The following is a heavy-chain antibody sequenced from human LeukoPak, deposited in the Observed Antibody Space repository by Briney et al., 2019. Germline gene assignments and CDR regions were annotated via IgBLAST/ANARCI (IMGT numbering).Heavy chain of an antibody. J-gene: IGHJ4*02. V-gene: IGHV1-46*01. CDR2: INPSGSST. D-gene: IGHD3-3*01. CDR1: GYSFTSHY. CDR3: ARAKRTYYDFWSGSNSPYYFDY. Sequence: ASVKVSCKASGYSFTSHYMHWVRQAPGQGLEWMGLINPSGSSTLYAQKFQGRVTMTRDMSTTTDYMELSSLRSEDTAVYYCARAKRTYYDFWSGSNSPYYFDYWGQGTLVTVSS.